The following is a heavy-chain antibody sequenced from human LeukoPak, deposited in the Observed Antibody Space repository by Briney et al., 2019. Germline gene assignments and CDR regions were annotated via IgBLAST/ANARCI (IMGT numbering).Heavy chain of an antibody. J-gene: IGHJ3*02. V-gene: IGHV1-69*06. Sequence: ASVKVSCKASGGTFSSYAISWVRQAPGQGLGWMGGIIPIFGTANYAQKFQGTVTLTADTSTNTAYMELSNLRSEDTALYFCASRSHRKALDIRGQGTMVTVSS. D-gene: IGHD1-14*01. CDR3: ASRSHRKALDI. CDR1: GGTFSSYA. CDR2: IIPIFGTA.